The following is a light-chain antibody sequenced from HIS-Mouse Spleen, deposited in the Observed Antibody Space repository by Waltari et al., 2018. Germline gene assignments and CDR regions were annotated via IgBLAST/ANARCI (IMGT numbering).Light chain of an antibody. Sequence: AIRMTPSPSTLSASTGDRVTLTCRASQGLSSYLAWYQQKPGKAPKLLIYAASTLQSGVPSRFSGSGSGTDFTLTISCLQSEDFATYYCQQYYSYPYTFGQGTKLEIK. V-gene: IGKV1-8*01. CDR1: QGLSSY. CDR3: QQYYSYPYT. J-gene: IGKJ2*01. CDR2: AAS.